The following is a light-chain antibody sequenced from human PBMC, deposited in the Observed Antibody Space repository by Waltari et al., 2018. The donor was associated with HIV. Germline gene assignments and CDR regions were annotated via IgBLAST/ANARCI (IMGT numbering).Light chain of an antibody. CDR2: GNI. CDR3: QSYDSSLSGSRV. CDR1: SSNIGAGFD. V-gene: IGLV1-40*01. Sequence: QSVLTQPPSVSGAPGQRVTISCTGSSSNIGAGFDVHWYQQVPGTAPKLLIYGNINRPSAVPDRFSGSKSGASASLAITGLQAEDEADYYCQSYDSSLSGSRVFGTGTKVTVL. J-gene: IGLJ1*01.